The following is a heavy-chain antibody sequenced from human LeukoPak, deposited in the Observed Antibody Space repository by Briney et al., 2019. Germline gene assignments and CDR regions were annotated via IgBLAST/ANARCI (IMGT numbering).Heavy chain of an antibody. CDR2: IYPGGTT. CDR1: GYSVSSAHY. V-gene: IGHV4-38-2*01. CDR3: AKRIASAMTGFDY. J-gene: IGHJ4*02. D-gene: IGHD6-13*01. Sequence: KPSETLSLTCAVSGYSVSSAHYWGWIRQPPGEGLEWIGTIYPGGTTYYNPSLGSRITISIDASKNHFSLRLSSVTTADTAVYCCAKRIASAMTGFDYWGQGALVAVSS.